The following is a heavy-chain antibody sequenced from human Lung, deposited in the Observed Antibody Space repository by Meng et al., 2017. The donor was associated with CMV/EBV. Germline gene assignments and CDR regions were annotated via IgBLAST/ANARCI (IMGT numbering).Heavy chain of an antibody. D-gene: IGHD6-13*01. V-gene: IGHV1-46*01. Sequence: SVXVSXXASGYTLTNYYIHWVRQAPGQGLEWMGIINPSDNTTIYTQKFQGRVTMTRDTSTSTVYMELSSLRSDDTALYYCARDLGYSSSWYFQYYFDCWGQGXLVTVSS. CDR2: INPSDNTT. J-gene: IGHJ4*02. CDR1: GYTLTNYY. CDR3: ARDLGYSSSWYFQYYFDC.